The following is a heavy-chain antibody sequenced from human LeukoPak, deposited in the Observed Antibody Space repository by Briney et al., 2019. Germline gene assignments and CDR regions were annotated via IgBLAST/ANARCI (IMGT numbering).Heavy chain of an antibody. CDR3: ARDYGSGMDV. J-gene: IGHJ6*04. Sequence: GGSLRLSCAPFGMTFSSYGMYWVRQTPGKGLEWVAIIWYDGSDKYYADSVKGRFTISRDNYKNTLYLQMNSLRGEDTAVYYCARDYGSGMDVWGKGTMVTVSS. V-gene: IGHV3-33*01. CDR1: GMTFSSYG. CDR2: IWYDGSDK. D-gene: IGHD3-10*01.